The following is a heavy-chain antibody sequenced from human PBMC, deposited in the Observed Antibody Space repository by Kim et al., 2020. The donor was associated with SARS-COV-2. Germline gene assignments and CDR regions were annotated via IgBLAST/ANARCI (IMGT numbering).Heavy chain of an antibody. CDR2: IRSKANSYAT. CDR3: TRRGGGYCSGGSCYRYYYYGMDV. D-gene: IGHD2-15*01. CDR1: GFTFSGSA. J-gene: IGHJ6*02. Sequence: GGSLRLSCAASGFTFSGSAMHWVRQASGKGLEWVGRIRSKANSYATAYAASVKGRFTISRDDSKNTAYLQMNSLKTEDTAVYYCTRRGGGYCSGGSCYRYYYYGMDVWGQGTTVTVSS. V-gene: IGHV3-73*01.